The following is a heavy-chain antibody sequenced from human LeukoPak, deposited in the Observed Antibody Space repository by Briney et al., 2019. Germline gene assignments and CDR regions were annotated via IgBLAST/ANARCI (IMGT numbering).Heavy chain of an antibody. V-gene: IGHV4-59*01. CDR2: VDHTGST. Sequence: SETLSLTCSVSDDSITMYYWTWIRQPPGKGLEWIGYVDHTGSTNFNPSLNGRVSISRDTTNNLFSLRLRSVTAADTAVYYCARDGQDYFDYWGQGTLVTVSS. CDR3: ARDGQDYFDY. J-gene: IGHJ4*02. CDR1: DDSITMYY.